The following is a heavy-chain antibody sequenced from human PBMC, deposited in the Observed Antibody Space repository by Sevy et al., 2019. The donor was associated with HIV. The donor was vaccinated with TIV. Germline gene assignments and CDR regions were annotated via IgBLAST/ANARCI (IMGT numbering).Heavy chain of an antibody. Sequence: SETLSLTCTVSGGSISSYYWSWIRQPAGKGLEGIGRIYTSGSTNYNPSLKSRVTMSVDTSKNQFSLKLSSVTAADTAVYYCARDRWKLFDFYYGMDVWGQGTTVTVSS. D-gene: IGHD3-3*01. V-gene: IGHV4-4*07. CDR3: ARDRWKLFDFYYGMDV. CDR1: GGSISSYY. CDR2: IYTSGST. J-gene: IGHJ6*02.